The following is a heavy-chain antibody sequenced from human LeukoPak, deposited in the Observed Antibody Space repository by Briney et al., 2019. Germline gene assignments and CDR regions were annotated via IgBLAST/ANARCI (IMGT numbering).Heavy chain of an antibody. J-gene: IGHJ4*02. CDR2: INSDGSYT. Sequence: GGSLRLSCAASGFTFSSYWMHWVRQAPGKGVVWVSRINSDGSYTSCADSVKGRFTISRDNAKNTLYLQMNSLRAEDTAVYYCARGSTGYSSSWYNYWGQGTLVTVSS. CDR1: GFTFSSYW. D-gene: IGHD6-13*01. CDR3: ARGSTGYSSSWYNY. V-gene: IGHV3-74*01.